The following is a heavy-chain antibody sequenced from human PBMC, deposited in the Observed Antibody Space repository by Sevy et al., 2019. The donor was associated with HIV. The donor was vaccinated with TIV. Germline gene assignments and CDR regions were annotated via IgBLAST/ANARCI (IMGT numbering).Heavy chain of an antibody. CDR2: IIPIFGTA. D-gene: IGHD3-10*01. V-gene: IGHV1-69*13. Sequence: ASVKVSCKASGGTFSNYAISWVRQAPGQGLEWMGGIIPIFGTANYVQKFQGRVTITADESTSTAYMELSRLRSEDTAVYLCAKVGDGSGSYFDCWGQGTLVTVSS. CDR3: AKVGDGSGSYFDC. CDR1: GGTFSNYA. J-gene: IGHJ4*02.